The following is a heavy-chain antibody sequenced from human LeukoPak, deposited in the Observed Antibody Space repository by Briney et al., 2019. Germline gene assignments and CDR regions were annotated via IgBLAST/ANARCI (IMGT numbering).Heavy chain of an antibody. J-gene: IGHJ4*02. D-gene: IGHD5-24*01. V-gene: IGHV3-33*01. CDR1: GFTFSSFG. Sequence: GGSLRLSCAASGFTFSSFGMHWVRQAPGKGLEWVAVIWYDGSNKYYADSVKGRFTISRDDSKDTLHLQMNSLRAEDTAVYYCARSSRDGYNLVDYWGQGTLVTVSS. CDR2: IWYDGSNK. CDR3: ARSSRDGYNLVDY.